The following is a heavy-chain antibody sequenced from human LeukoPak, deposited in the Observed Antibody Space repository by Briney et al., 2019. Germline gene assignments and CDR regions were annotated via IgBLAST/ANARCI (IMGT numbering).Heavy chain of an antibody. D-gene: IGHD3-22*01. V-gene: IGHV1-2*02. CDR2: INPNSGGT. J-gene: IGHJ3*02. CDR1: GYTFTGYY. Sequence: ASVNVSCKASGYTFTGYYMHWVRQAPGQGLEWMGWINPNSGGTNYAQKFQGRVTMTRDTSISTAYMELSRLRSDDTAVYYCAKGYYYDSSGYPDAFDIWGQGTMVTVSS. CDR3: AKGYYYDSSGYPDAFDI.